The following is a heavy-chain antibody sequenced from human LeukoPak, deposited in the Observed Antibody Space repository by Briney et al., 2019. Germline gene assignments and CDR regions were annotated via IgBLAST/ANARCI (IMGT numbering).Heavy chain of an antibody. V-gene: IGHV4-59*01. CDR1: GGSISSYY. D-gene: IGHD3-22*01. CDR2: IYYSGST. Sequence: SETLSLTCTVSGGSISSYYWSWLRQPPGEGLEWLGYIYYSGSTNYNPSLKSRVTISVDTSKNQFSLKLSSVTAADTAVYYCASGDYYYDSSGYYYYFDYWGQGTLVTVSS. CDR3: ASGDYYYDSSGYYYYFDY. J-gene: IGHJ4*02.